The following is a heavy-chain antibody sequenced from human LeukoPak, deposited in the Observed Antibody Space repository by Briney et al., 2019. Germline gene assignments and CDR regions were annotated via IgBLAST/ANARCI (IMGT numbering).Heavy chain of an antibody. Sequence: AGSLRLSCAVSGFPFTRFYMSWIRQAPGKGLEWISYIGLSGSPLDYADSVRGRFTISRDNAKNSLYLELNSLRAEDTAVYYCAGKDFSSGSLSYWGQGTLVTVSS. J-gene: IGHJ4*02. CDR2: IGLSGSPL. CDR1: GFPFTRFY. V-gene: IGHV3-11*04. D-gene: IGHD3-22*01. CDR3: AGKDFSSGSLSY.